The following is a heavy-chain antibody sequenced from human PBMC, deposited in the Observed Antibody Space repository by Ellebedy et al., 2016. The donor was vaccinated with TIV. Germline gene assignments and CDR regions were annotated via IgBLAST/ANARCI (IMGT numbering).Heavy chain of an antibody. D-gene: IGHD3-9*01. CDR3: ATDRGYFTFDY. V-gene: IGHV3-30-3*01. CDR2: ISYDGSKK. CDR1: GFTFSSYA. Sequence: GESLKISCAASGFTFSSYAVHWVRQSPGKGLEWVAVISYDGSKKYYTDSVKGRFTISRDNAKNSLYLQMNSLRADDTAVYYCATDRGYFTFDYWGQGPLITVSS. J-gene: IGHJ4*02.